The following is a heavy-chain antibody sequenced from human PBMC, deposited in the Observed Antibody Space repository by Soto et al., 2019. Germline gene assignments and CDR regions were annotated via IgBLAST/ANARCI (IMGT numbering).Heavy chain of an antibody. V-gene: IGHV3-30-3*01. CDR1: GFIFSSYT. CDR3: ARAPSGSYPEFDY. CDR2: ITYDGSNQ. D-gene: IGHD1-26*01. Sequence: QVPLVESGGGVVQPGRSLRLSCAASGFIFSSYTMHWVRQAPGKGLECVGVITYDGSNQYYADSVKGRFTISRDNSRNMLFLQMNSLRPDDTAVYYCARAPSGSYPEFDYWGQGTLVTVSS. J-gene: IGHJ4*02.